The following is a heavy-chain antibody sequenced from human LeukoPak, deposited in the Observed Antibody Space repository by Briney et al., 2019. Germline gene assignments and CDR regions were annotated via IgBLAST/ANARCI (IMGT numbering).Heavy chain of an antibody. V-gene: IGHV3-49*04. Sequence: PGGSLRLSCTASGFTFGDYTLNWVRQAPGKGPEWVGFMRSKAYGGTTEYATSLKGRFTISRDDSKNIAYLQMNSLNTEDTAVYYCTAVGWESAWGDFYYWGQGTLVTVSS. CDR1: GFTFGDYT. J-gene: IGHJ4*02. CDR2: MRSKAYGGTT. D-gene: IGHD1-26*01. CDR3: TAVGWESAWGDFYY.